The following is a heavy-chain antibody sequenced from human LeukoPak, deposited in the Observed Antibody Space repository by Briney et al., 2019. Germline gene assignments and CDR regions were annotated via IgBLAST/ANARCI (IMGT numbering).Heavy chain of an antibody. V-gene: IGHV4-4*07. CDR3: ATTFSGYVSSWPEYFQH. J-gene: IGHJ1*01. CDR1: SGSISNYY. CDR2: VYPDGTT. Sequence: PSETLSLTCTVSSGSISNYYWTWIRQPAGKGLEWIGRVYPDGTTSSNPSLKNRVTMSVDTSKNQFSLRLFPVTASDTAVYYCATTFSGYVSSWPEYFQHWGQGILVTVSS. D-gene: IGHD6-13*01.